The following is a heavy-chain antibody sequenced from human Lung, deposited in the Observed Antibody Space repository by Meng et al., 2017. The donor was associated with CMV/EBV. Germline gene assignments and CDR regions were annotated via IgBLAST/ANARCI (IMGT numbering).Heavy chain of an antibody. CDR2: IKEDGSAK. V-gene: IGHV3-7*01. CDR3: ARWKPRIDY. CDR1: GFTFSSYW. Sequence: GGSXRLSCAASGFTFSSYWMSWVRQAPGKGLEWVANIKEDGSAKYYVDSVKGRFTISRDNAKKSLYLQMNSLRAEDTAVYYCARWKPRIDYWGQGTLVTVSS. D-gene: IGHD1-1*01. J-gene: IGHJ4*02.